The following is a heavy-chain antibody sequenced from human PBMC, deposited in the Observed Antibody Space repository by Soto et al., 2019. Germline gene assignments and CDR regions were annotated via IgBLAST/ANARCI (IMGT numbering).Heavy chain of an antibody. CDR2: LSGNGYST. D-gene: IGHD2-15*01. Sequence: EVQLLESGGGLVQPGGSLRLSCAASGFTFSSYALSWVRRAPGKGLEWVSTLSGNGYSTYYADSVKGRFTISRDNSKNTLYLEMNSLSAEDTAVYYCAKDKGVLGYCSGGSCYPTFEYWCQGTLVTVSS. V-gene: IGHV3-23*01. CDR3: AKDKGVLGYCSGGSCYPTFEY. J-gene: IGHJ4*02. CDR1: GFTFSSYA.